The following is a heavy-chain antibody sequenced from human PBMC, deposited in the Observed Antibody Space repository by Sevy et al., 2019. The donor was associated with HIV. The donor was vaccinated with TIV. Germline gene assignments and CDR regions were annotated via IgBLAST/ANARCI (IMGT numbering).Heavy chain of an antibody. CDR2: ISAYNGNT. CDR1: GYTFNTFG. CDR3: ARDSIPLVQGIIITPYYYGMDV. Sequence: ASVKVSCKTSGYTFNTFGINWVRQAPGQCLQWVGWISAYNGNTKYVQKLQGRVSMTTETSTSTVSMELRSLRSDDTAVYYCARDSIPLVQGIIITPYYYGMDVWGQGTTVTVSS. D-gene: IGHD3-10*01. V-gene: IGHV1-18*04. J-gene: IGHJ6*02.